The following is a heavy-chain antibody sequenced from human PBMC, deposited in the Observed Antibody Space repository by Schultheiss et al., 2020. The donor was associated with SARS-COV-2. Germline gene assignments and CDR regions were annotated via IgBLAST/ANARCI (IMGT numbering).Heavy chain of an antibody. D-gene: IGHD2-21*02. CDR1: GFTFSDYY. J-gene: IGHJ4*02. V-gene: IGHV3-23*01. CDR2: ISGSGGST. Sequence: GGSLRLSCAASGFTFSDYYMSWIRQAPGKGLEWVSAISGSGGSTYYADSVKGRFTISRDNSKNTLYLQMNSRRAEDTAVYYCAKVSDCGGDCYLDYWGQGALVTVAS. CDR3: AKVSDCGGDCYLDY.